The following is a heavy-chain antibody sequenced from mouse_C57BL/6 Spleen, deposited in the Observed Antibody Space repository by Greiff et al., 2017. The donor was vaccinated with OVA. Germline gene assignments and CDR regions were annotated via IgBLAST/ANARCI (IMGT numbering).Heavy chain of an antibody. CDR2: INPGSGGT. V-gene: IGHV1-54*01. J-gene: IGHJ3*01. CDR3: ASNWEAWFAY. CDR1: GYAFTNYL. D-gene: IGHD4-1*01. Sequence: VQLKESGAELVRPGTSVKVSCKASGYAFTNYLIEWVKQRPGQGLEWIGVINPGSGGTNYNEKFKGKATLTADKSSSTAYMQLSSLTSEDSAVYFCASNWEAWFAYWGQGTLVTVSA.